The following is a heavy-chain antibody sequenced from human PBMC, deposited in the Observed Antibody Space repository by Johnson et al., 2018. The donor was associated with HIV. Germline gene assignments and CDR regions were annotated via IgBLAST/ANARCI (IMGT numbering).Heavy chain of an antibody. D-gene: IGHD2-15*01. CDR2: ISYDGSAK. V-gene: IGHV3-30*04. J-gene: IGHJ3*02. CDR1: GFTFSSYA. Sequence: QVQLVESGGGVVQPGRSLRLSCAASGFTFSSYAMHWVRQAPGTGLEWVAVISYDGSAKYYADSVKGRFTISSDNATKSLYLQMNSLRAEDTALYFCARGSRYCSGGSCPEAFDIWGQGTMVTVSS. CDR3: ARGSRYCSGGSCPEAFDI.